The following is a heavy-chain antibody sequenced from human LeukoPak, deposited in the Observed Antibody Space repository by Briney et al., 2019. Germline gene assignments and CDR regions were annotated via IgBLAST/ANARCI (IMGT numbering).Heavy chain of an antibody. CDR3: ARHIEEDTAMAIDC. J-gene: IGHJ4*02. D-gene: IGHD5-18*01. Sequence: SETLSLTCTVSGGSISSSSYYWGWIRQPPGKGLEWIGSIYYSGSTYYNPSLKSRVTISVDTSKNQFSLKLSSVTAADTAVYYCARHIEEDTAMAIDCWGQGTLVTVSS. V-gene: IGHV4-39*01. CDR2: IYYSGST. CDR1: GGSISSSSYY.